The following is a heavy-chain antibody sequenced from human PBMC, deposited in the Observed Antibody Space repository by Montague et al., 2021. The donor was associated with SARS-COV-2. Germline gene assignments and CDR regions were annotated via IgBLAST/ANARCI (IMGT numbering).Heavy chain of an antibody. D-gene: IGHD6-13*01. CDR1: GDSVSSNSAA. Sequence: CAISGDSVSSNSAAWNWIRQSPSRGLEWLGRTYYRSKWYNDYAVSVKSRTTINPDTSKNQFSLRLNSVTPEDTAVYYCARDGGLYSSSWYLGYFDYWGQGTLVTVSS. CDR2: TYYRSKWYN. CDR3: ARDGGLYSSSWYLGYFDY. V-gene: IGHV6-1*01. J-gene: IGHJ4*02.